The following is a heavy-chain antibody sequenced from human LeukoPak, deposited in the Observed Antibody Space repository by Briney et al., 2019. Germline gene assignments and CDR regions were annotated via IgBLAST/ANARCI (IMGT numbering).Heavy chain of an antibody. J-gene: IGHJ6*02. CDR2: ISASGGTT. Sequence: PGGSLTLSCAASGFTFSTYAMSWVRQAPGKGLEWVSGISASGGTTYYADSVKGRFTISRDNSKNTLYLQMNSLRAEDTAVYYCAKTVVAAGTNYYHGMDVWGQGTTVTVFS. CDR3: AKTVVAAGTNYYHGMDV. V-gene: IGHV3-23*01. CDR1: GFTFSTYA. D-gene: IGHD2-15*01.